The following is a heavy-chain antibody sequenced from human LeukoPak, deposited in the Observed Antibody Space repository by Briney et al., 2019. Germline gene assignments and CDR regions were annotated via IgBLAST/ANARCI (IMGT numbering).Heavy chain of an antibody. Sequence: KPSETLSLTCAVYGGSFSGYYWSWIRQPPGKGLEWIGEINHSGSTNYNPSLKSRVTISVDTSKNQFSLKLSSVTAADTAVYYCARGGITMVRGVITTFDYWGQGTLVTVSS. D-gene: IGHD3-10*01. CDR3: ARGGITMVRGVITTFDY. CDR2: INHSGST. J-gene: IGHJ4*02. V-gene: IGHV4-34*01. CDR1: GGSFSGYY.